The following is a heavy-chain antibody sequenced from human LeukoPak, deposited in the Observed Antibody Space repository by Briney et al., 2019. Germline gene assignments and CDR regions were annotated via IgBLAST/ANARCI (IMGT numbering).Heavy chain of an antibody. CDR1: GFTFSSYA. D-gene: IGHD2-2*02. CDR3: AREAGYQLLYAYYYYMDV. CDR2: ISYDGSNK. J-gene: IGHJ6*03. Sequence: AGGSLRLSCAASGFTFSSYAMHWVRQAPGKGLEWVAVISYDGSNKYYADSVKGRFTVSRDNAKNSLYLQMNSLRAEDTAVYYCAREAGYQLLYAYYYYMDVWGKGTTVTVSS. V-gene: IGHV3-30*04.